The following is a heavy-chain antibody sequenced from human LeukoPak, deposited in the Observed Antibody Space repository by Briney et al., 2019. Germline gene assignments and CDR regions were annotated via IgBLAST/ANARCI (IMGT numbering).Heavy chain of an antibody. CDR3: ARHGYFGDRDRRLHYYYYMDV. V-gene: IGHV5-51*01. CDR1: GYSFTSYW. J-gene: IGHJ6*03. CDR2: IYPGDSDT. Sequence: GESLKISCKGSGYSFTSYWIGWVRQMPGKGLEWMGIIYPGDSDTRYSPSFQSQITISADKSINTAYLQWSSLKASDTAMYYCARHGYFGDRDRRLHYYYYMDVWGKGTTVTVSS. D-gene: IGHD2/OR15-2a*01.